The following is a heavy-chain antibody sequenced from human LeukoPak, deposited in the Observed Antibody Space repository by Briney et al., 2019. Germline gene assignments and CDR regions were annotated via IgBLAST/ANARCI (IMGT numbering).Heavy chain of an antibody. Sequence: ASVKVSCKASGYTSTGYYMHWVRQAPGQGLEWMGWINPNSGGTNYAQKFQGRVTMTRDTSISTAYMELNRLRSDDTAVYYCARGWSGSYYSHYYYYMDVWGKGTTVTVSS. CDR1: GYTSTGYY. J-gene: IGHJ6*03. CDR2: INPNSGGT. CDR3: ARGWSGSYYSHYYYYMDV. D-gene: IGHD1-26*01. V-gene: IGHV1-2*02.